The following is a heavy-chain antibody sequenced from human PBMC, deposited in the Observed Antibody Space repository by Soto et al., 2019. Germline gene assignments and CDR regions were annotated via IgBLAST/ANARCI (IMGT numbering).Heavy chain of an antibody. J-gene: IGHJ3*02. CDR2: IKQDGSEK. Sequence: GGSLRLSCAASGFTFSSYWMSWVRQAPGKGLEWVANIKQDGSEKYYVDSVKGRFTIARDNAKNSLYLQMNSLRAEDTAVYSCARYLWSGYYDAFDIWGQGTMVTVSS. V-gene: IGHV3-7*01. D-gene: IGHD3-3*01. CDR3: ARYLWSGYYDAFDI. CDR1: GFTFSSYW.